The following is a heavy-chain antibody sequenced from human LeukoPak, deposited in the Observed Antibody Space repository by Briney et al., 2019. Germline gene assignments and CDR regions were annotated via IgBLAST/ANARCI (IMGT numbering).Heavy chain of an antibody. CDR2: IIPIFGTA. V-gene: IGHV1-69*05. D-gene: IGHD1-26*01. CDR3: ARNTYSGSYYSYYYYMDV. CDR1: RGTFSSYG. Sequence: ASVKVSCKASRGTFSSYGISWVRQAPGQGLEWMGGIIPIFGTANYAQKFQGRVTITTDESTSTAYMELSSLRSEDTAVYYCARNTYSGSYYSYYYYMDVWGKGTTVTVSS. J-gene: IGHJ6*03.